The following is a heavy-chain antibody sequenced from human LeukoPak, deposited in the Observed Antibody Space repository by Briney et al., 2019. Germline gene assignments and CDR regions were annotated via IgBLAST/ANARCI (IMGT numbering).Heavy chain of an antibody. D-gene: IGHD3-10*01. CDR1: GDSISSYY. V-gene: IGHV4-59*01. J-gene: IGHJ4*02. CDR3: ARGYYGSGSYPFDY. Sequence: SETQSLTCTVSGDSISSYYWSWIRQPPGKGLEWIGYFYHGGSTNYSPSLKSRVTISRDTSKNQFSLKLSSVTAADTAVYYCARGYYGSGSYPFDYWGQGTLVTVSS. CDR2: FYHGGST.